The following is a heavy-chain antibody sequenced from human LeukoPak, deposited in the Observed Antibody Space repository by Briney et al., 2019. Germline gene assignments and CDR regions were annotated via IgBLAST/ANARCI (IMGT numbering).Heavy chain of an antibody. CDR2: ISDIGSST. CDR1: GFTFSSYA. Sequence: PGGSLRLSCAASGFTFSSYAMSWVRQAPGKGLEWVSVISDIGSSTYYADSVKGRFTISRDNSKNTLYLQMNSLRAGDTAVYYCAKAITMIVITPGYWGQGTLVTVSS. CDR3: AKAITMIVITPGY. V-gene: IGHV3-23*01. J-gene: IGHJ4*02. D-gene: IGHD3-22*01.